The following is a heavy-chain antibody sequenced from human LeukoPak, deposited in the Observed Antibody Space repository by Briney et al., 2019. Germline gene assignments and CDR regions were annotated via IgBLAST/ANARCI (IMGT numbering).Heavy chain of an antibody. Sequence: GGSLRLSCAASGFTFSSCWMNWVRQAPGKGLEWVANIKQDGSEKYYVDSVKGRFTISRDNAKNSLYLQMNSLRAEDTAVYYCARDSDVPFDYWGQGALVTVSS. CDR1: GFTFSSCW. V-gene: IGHV3-7*01. J-gene: IGHJ4*02. CDR3: ARDSDVPFDY. D-gene: IGHD3-16*01. CDR2: IKQDGSEK.